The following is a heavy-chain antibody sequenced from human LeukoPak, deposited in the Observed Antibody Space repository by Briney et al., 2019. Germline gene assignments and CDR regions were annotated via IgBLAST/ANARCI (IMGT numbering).Heavy chain of an antibody. Sequence: SETLSLTCTDSGGSISSNKYYWGWIRQPPGKGLEWIGSIYYSGSTYYNPSLKSRVTISVDTSKNQFSLKLSSVTAADTAVYYCATPYSGGYHGLDIWGQGTMVTVSS. D-gene: IGHD1-26*01. CDR3: ATPYSGGYHGLDI. CDR1: GGSISSNKYY. CDR2: IYYSGST. V-gene: IGHV4-39*01. J-gene: IGHJ3*02.